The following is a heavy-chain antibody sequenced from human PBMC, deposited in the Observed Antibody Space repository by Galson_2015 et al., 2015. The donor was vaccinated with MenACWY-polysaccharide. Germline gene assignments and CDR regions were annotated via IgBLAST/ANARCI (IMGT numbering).Heavy chain of an antibody. V-gene: IGHV4-39*01. CDR1: GGSLRTAGYF. CDR2: INSIGTT. Sequence: SETLSLTCTVSGGSLRTAGYFWGWIRQPPGMGLEWIGNINSIGTTYYNPSLQSRVAISKDSSTSQFSLRLSAVTAADTGLYNCARLRYFGGLGSFADYWGRGTLVTVTS. J-gene: IGHJ4*02. CDR3: ARLRYFGGLGSFADY. D-gene: IGHD3-10*01.